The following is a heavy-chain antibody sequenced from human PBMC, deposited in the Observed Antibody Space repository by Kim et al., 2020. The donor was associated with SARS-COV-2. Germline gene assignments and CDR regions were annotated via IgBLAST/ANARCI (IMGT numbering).Heavy chain of an antibody. CDR3: ARGGTSSYYYSPMHV. CDR2: IDAGNGNT. Sequence: ASVKVSCRASGYTFMAYVMHWVRQAPGQRLEWMGRIDAGNGNTNYAQKFKGRVTITRDTSANAVFMEVRSLRSEDTADYFCARGGTSSYYYSPMHVWGPG. J-gene: IGHJ6*02. V-gene: IGHV1-3*01. CDR1: GYTFMAYV. D-gene: IGHD1-1*01.